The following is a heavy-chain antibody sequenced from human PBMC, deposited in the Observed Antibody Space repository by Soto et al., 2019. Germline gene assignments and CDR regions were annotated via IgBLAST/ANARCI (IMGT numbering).Heavy chain of an antibody. V-gene: IGHV5-10-1*01. CDR3: ARDSSGASSGTLVLGRLEP. Sequence: PGESLKISCNASGYSFTSHWISCVRQMPWQGLEWMGRIEPSDSYTNYSPAFQGHVTISADKSISTAYVQWRSLQASDSATYYCARDSSGASSGTLVLGRLEPRGQGTMVTVSS. CDR2: IEPSDSYT. CDR1: GYSFTSHW. J-gene: IGHJ5*02. D-gene: IGHD3-22*01.